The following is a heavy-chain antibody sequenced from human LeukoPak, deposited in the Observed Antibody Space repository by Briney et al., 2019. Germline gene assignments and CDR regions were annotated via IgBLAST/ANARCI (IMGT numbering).Heavy chain of an antibody. D-gene: IGHD1-26*01. CDR3: AKDPGGELLTGYYYYYGMDV. CDR2: ISGSRGST. J-gene: IGHJ6*02. V-gene: IGHV3-23*01. CDR1: GFPFSTYA. Sequence: GGSLRFSCAASGFPFSTYAITWVRQAPGKGLEWVSAISGSRGSTYYADSVKRRFTISRDNSKNTLYLQMNNLRAEDTAVYYCAKDPGGELLTGYYYYYGMDVWGQGTTVTVSS.